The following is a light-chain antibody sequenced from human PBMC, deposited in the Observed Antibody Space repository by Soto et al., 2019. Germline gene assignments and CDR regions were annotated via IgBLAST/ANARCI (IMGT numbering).Light chain of an antibody. V-gene: IGLV2-14*01. CDR1: SSDVGGYNL. CDR3: SSYKSSSTLPYV. J-gene: IGLJ1*01. CDR2: DVN. Sequence: QSALTQPASVSGSPGQSITISCTGTSSDVGGYNLVSWYQQYPDKAPKLMIFDVNTRPSGVSNRFSGSKSGNTASLTISGIQAEDEAEYYCSSYKSSSTLPYVFGTGTKVTVL.